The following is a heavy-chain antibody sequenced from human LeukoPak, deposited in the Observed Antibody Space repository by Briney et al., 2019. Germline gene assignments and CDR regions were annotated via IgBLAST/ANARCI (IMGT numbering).Heavy chain of an antibody. CDR2: IIPIFGTA. J-gene: IGHJ4*02. CDR1: GGTFSSYA. D-gene: IGHD4-17*01. V-gene: IGHV1-69*13. CDR3: ARDRGYDYGDSGYFDY. Sequence: ASVKVSCKASGGTFSSYAISWLRQAPGQGLEWMGGIIPIFGTANYAQKFQGRVTITADESTSTAYMELSSLRSEDTAVYYCARDRGYDYGDSGYFDYWGQGTLVTVSS.